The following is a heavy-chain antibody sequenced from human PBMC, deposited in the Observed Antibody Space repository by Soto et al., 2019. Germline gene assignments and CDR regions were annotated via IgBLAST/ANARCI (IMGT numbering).Heavy chain of an antibody. J-gene: IGHJ3*01. CDR2: IYAGGDKQ. V-gene: IGHV3-30*12. CDR3: ARDDEGEPNAFDV. CDR1: GFTFSRYG. Sequence: QAHLVESGGGVVQPGRSLRLSCAASGFTFSRYGMHWVRQAPGRGLEWVALIYAGGDKQFYTDSVKGRFTISRDNAKDTLFLDMNALRAEDTAVYFCARDDEGEPNAFDVWGHGTMVTVSS. D-gene: IGHD3-16*01.